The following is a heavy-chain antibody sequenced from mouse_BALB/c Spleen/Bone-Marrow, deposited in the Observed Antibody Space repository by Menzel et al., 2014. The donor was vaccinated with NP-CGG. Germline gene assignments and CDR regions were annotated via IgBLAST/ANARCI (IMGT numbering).Heavy chain of an antibody. Sequence: EVQRVESGGGLVQPGGSLRLSCATSGFTFTDYYMSWVRQPPGKALEWLGFIRNKANSYTTEYSASVKGRFTISRDNSQSILYLQMNTLRAEDSATYYCARSLYPRAMDYWGQGTSVTVSS. V-gene: IGHV7-3*02. CDR3: ARSLYPRAMDY. D-gene: IGHD2-1*01. CDR1: GFTFTDYY. J-gene: IGHJ4*01. CDR2: IRNKANSYTT.